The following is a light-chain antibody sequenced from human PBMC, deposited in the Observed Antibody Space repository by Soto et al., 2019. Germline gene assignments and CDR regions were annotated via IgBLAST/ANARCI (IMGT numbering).Light chain of an antibody. J-gene: IGKJ4*02. CDR3: QQYNSYPDA. Sequence: DIPSAQSPSTQSRSVRARVAFACGASQTISSWLAWYQQKPGKAPKLLIYKASTLKSGVPSRFSGSGSGTEFTLTISSLQPDDFATYYCQQYNSYPDAFGGGTKVDI. V-gene: IGKV1-5*03. CDR2: KAS. CDR1: QTISSW.